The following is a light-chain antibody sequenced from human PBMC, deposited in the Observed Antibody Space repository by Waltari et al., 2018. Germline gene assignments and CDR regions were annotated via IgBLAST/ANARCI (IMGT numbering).Light chain of an antibody. V-gene: IGKV1-27*01. J-gene: IGKJ2*01. CDR2: AAS. Sequence: FHITHSPSSLSASVQDSLTITCRASPPITNSLSCSQQKTGKGPKLLSSAASTLQSVVPSRFRGSGSGTDFTITIGSLQPEDVETYYCQKYNSVPYTLGQGTTVEI. CDR3: QKYNSVPYT. CDR1: PPITNS.